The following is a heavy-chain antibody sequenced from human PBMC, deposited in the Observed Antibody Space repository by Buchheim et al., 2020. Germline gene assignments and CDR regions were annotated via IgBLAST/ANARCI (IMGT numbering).Heavy chain of an antibody. CDR2: IHYSGST. Sequence: QVQLQESGPGLLKPSQTLSLTCSVSGGSVSSGDYYWSWIRQPPGKGLEWIGYIHYSGSTYYNPSLKSRVFISRDKTKNQLSLKMTSVTATDTAVYYCARQNSGYFAYWGQGT. J-gene: IGHJ4*02. V-gene: IGHV4-30-4*01. CDR3: ARQNSGYFAY. CDR1: GGSVSSGDYY. D-gene: IGHD6-19*01.